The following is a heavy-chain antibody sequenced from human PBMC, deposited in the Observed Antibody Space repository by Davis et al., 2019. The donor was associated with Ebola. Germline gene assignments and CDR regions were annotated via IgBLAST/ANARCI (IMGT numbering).Heavy chain of an antibody. CDR3: ATRRLSFEAIDY. CDR1: GYSISSGYY. V-gene: IGHV4-38-2*02. CDR2: IYYRGTT. J-gene: IGHJ4*02. D-gene: IGHD1-26*01. Sequence: MPSETLSLTCTVSGYSISSGYYWGWIRQPPGKGLEWIGSIYYRGTTYYTPSLKSRVTISVDTSNKQFSLKLTSVSAADTAVYYCATRRLSFEAIDYWGQGTLVTVSS.